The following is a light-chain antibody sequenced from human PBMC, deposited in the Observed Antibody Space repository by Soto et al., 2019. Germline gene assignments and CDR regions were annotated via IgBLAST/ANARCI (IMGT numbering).Light chain of an antibody. CDR3: QQFGTSPWT. V-gene: IGKV3-20*01. CDR1: QSISGIY. Sequence: EIVLTQSPGTLSLSPGERATLSCRASQSISGIYLAWYQQKPGQAPRLLIYGASSRATGIPDRFRGSGSGTDFTLTISRLEPEDFAVYYCQQFGTSPWTFGQGTKVEIK. CDR2: GAS. J-gene: IGKJ1*01.